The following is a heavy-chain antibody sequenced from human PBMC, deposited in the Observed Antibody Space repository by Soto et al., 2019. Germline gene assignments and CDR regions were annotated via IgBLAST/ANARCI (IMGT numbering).Heavy chain of an antibody. V-gene: IGHV4-59*01. D-gene: IGHD2-2*01. J-gene: IGHJ4*02. CDR3: ARGVERVAMPSGY. CDR1: GGSISSYY. Sequence: QVQLQESGPGLVKPSETLSLTCTVSGGSISSYYWSWIRQPPGKGLEWSGYIYYSGSTNYNPSLKSRVTISVDTSKNQFFLKLSSVTAADTAVYYCARGVERVAMPSGYWGQGTLVTVSS. CDR2: IYYSGST.